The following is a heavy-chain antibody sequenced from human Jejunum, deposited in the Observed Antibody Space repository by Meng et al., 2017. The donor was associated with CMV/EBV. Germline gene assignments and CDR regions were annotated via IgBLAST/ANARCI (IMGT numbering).Heavy chain of an antibody. J-gene: IGHJ5*02. CDR3: ARGKYQVNNWFDP. D-gene: IGHD3-22*01. CDR2: IYYSGNT. CDR1: GGSLITYY. V-gene: IGHV4-59*13. Sequence: VSGGSLITYYWAWIRQAPSKGLEWIGHIYYSGNTNYNPSFKSRVTISIDTSENQFSLKLSSVTAADTAVYYCARGKYQVNNWFDPWGQGALVTVSS.